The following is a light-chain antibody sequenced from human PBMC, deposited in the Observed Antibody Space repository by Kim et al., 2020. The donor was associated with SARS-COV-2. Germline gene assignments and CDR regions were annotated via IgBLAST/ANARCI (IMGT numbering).Light chain of an antibody. CDR1: QTGLYNTNNKNY. V-gene: IGKV4-1*01. J-gene: IGKJ2*03. CDR3: QQYYSTPPS. Sequence: RANLNCKSSQTGLYNTNNKNYLAWYQQKPGQAPKLLIYWASIRESGVSDRFSGSGSETDFTLTISSLQAEDVAVYYCQQYYSTPPSFGQGTKLEI. CDR2: WAS.